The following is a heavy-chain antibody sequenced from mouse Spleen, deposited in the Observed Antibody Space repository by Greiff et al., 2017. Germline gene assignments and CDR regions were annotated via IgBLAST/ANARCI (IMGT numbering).Heavy chain of an antibody. CDR1: GYSFTGYY. CDR3: ARLNLDY. J-gene: IGHJ2*01. Sequence: FQLQQSGPELVKPGASVKISCKASGYSFTGYYMNWVKQSPEKSLEWIGEINPSTGGTTYNQKFKAKATLTVDKSSSTAYMQLKSLTSEDSAVYYCARLNLDYWGQGTTLTVSS. CDR2: INPSTGGT. V-gene: IGHV1-42*01.